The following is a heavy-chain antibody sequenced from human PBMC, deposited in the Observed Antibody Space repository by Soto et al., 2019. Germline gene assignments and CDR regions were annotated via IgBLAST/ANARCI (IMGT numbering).Heavy chain of an antibody. CDR2: TYYRSKWYY. Sequence: SQTLSLTCAISGDSVSSNSAAWNWIRQSPSRGLEWLGRTYYRSKWYYDYAPSVKSRITINPDTSNNQFSLQLNAVPPEDAAVYYCARGGGGHCANCICYRVFLDYYAMGVWGLGTTVTVSS. D-gene: IGHD2-8*01. CDR1: GDSVSSNSAA. V-gene: IGHV6-1*01. J-gene: IGHJ6*02. CDR3: ARGGGGHCANCICYRVFLDYYAMGV.